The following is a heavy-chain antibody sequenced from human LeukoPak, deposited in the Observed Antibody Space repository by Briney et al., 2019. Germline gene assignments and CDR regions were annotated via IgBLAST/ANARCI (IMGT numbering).Heavy chain of an antibody. D-gene: IGHD3-10*01. J-gene: IGHJ4*02. CDR2: IYYSGST. CDR1: GGSISSHY. V-gene: IGHV4-59*11. Sequence: TPSETLSLTCTVSGGSISSHYWSWIRQPPGKGLEWIGYIYYSGSTNYNPSLKSRVTISVDTSKNQFSLKLSSVTAADTAVYYCAREHDYYGSGTHFDYWGQGTLVTVSS. CDR3: AREHDYYGSGTHFDY.